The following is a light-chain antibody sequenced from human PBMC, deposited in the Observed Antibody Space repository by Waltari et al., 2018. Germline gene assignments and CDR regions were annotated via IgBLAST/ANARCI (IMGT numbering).Light chain of an antibody. Sequence: EIVMTQSPATLSVSPGERATLSCRASQSVSSKLAWYQQKPGQAPRFLIYGAAPRATAIPARFSGSGSGTEFTLTISSLQSEDFAVYYCQQYSNWPYTFGQGTKLEIK. CDR3: QQYSNWPYT. J-gene: IGKJ2*01. V-gene: IGKV3-15*01. CDR1: QSVSSK. CDR2: GAA.